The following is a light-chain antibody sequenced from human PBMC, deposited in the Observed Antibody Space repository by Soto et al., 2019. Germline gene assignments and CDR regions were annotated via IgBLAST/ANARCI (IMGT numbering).Light chain of an antibody. CDR2: AAS. CDR1: QSVGNN. Sequence: EIVLTQSPATLSSFPGDRVTLSCRASQSVGNNLAWYQQKPGQAPRLLIYAASTRATGVPGRFSGSGSGTEFALTISSLQSEDFAVYYCQQYNHWPLTFGGGTKVDIK. V-gene: IGKV3-15*01. CDR3: QQYNHWPLT. J-gene: IGKJ4*01.